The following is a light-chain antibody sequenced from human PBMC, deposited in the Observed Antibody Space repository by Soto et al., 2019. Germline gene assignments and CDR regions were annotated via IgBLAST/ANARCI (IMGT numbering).Light chain of an antibody. CDR3: QQRSNWPPT. CDR1: QSVSSY. CDR2: DAS. V-gene: IGKV3-11*01. Sequence: EIVLTQSPATLSLSPGERATLSCRASQSVSSYLAWYQQKPGQAPRLLIYDASNRATGIPARIRGSGSGTDFTLTISSLEPEDFAVYYCQQRSNWPPTFGQGTKVEIK. J-gene: IGKJ1*01.